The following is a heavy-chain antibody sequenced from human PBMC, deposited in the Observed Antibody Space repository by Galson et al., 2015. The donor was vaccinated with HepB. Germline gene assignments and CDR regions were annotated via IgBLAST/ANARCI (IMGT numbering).Heavy chain of an antibody. J-gene: IGHJ4*02. Sequence: SLRLSCAASGFTFSGSAMHWVRQASGKGLEWVGRIRSKANSYATAYAASVKGRFTISRDDSKNTAYLQMNSLKTEDTAVYYCTSPRFYDSSGYYSFDYWGQGTLVTVSS. CDR1: GFTFSGSA. D-gene: IGHD3-22*01. V-gene: IGHV3-73*01. CDR3: TSPRFYDSSGYYSFDY. CDR2: IRSKANSYAT.